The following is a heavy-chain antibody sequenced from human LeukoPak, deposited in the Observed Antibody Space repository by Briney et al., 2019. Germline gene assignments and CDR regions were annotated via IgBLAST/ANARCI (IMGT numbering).Heavy chain of an antibody. J-gene: IGHJ6*03. CDR3: ARDRVAATRRDYYYYMDV. V-gene: IGHV3-7*01. CDR2: IKQDGSEK. CDR1: GFTFSSYW. Sequence: GGSLRLSCAASGFTFSSYWMSWVRQAPGKGLEWVANIKQDGSEKYYVDSVKGRFTISRNNAKNSLYLQMNSLRAEDTAVYYCARDRVAATRRDYYYYMDVWGKGTTVTVSS. D-gene: IGHD1-26*01.